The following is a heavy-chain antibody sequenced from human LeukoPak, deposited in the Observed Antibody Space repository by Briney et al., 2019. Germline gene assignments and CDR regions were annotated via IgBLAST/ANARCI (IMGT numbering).Heavy chain of an antibody. CDR1: GGSIRSSYYY. Sequence: SETLSLTCTVSGGSIRSSYYYWGWIRQPPGKGLEWIGSIYDSGSTYYNPSLKSRVTISVDRSKNQFSLKLSSVTAADTAVYYCARSPEIWFGELSWFDPWGQGTLVTVSS. CDR3: ARSPEIWFGELSWFDP. V-gene: IGHV4-39*07. CDR2: IYDSGST. D-gene: IGHD3-10*01. J-gene: IGHJ5*02.